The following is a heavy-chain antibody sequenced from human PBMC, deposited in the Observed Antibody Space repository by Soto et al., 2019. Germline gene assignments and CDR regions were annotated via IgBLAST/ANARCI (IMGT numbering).Heavy chain of an antibody. D-gene: IGHD3-3*01. CDR2: IYYSGTT. V-gene: IGHV4-59*08. CDR3: ARHVQVYDFWSGSLSSYYYYGMDV. Sequence: PSETLSLTCTVSGFSINHYYWTWIRQPPGKGLEWMGYIYYSGTTTNYNPSLKSRVTLSVDTSKNQFSLKLSSVTAADTAVYYCARHVQVYDFWSGSLSSYYYYGMDVWGQGTTVTVS. CDR1: GFSINHYY. J-gene: IGHJ6*02.